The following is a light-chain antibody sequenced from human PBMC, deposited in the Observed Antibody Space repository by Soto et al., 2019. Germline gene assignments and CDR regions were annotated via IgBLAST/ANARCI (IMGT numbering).Light chain of an antibody. CDR3: QQYNRYPIT. CDR1: QSISSW. V-gene: IGKV1-5*03. Sequence: DIQMTQSPSTLSASVGDRVTITCRASQSISSWLAWYQQKPGKAPKLLIYKASSLESGVPSRFSGSGSGTEFTLTISSLQHNDFATYYCQQYNRYPITFGQGTRLEIK. J-gene: IGKJ5*01. CDR2: KAS.